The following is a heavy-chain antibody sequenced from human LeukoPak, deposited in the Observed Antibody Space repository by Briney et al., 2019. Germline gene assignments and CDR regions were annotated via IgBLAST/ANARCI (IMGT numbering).Heavy chain of an antibody. CDR3: AREDGYYSPGDY. Sequence: SVKVSCKASGGTFSSYAISWVRQAPGQGLEWMGRIIPIFGIANYAQKFQGRVTITADKATSTAYMELSSLRSEDTAVYYCAREDGYYSPGDYWGQGTLVTVSS. CDR1: GGTFSSYA. D-gene: IGHD5-24*01. CDR2: IIPIFGIA. V-gene: IGHV1-69*04. J-gene: IGHJ4*02.